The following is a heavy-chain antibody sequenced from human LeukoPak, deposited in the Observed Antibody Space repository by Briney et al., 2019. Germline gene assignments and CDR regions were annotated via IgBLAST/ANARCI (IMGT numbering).Heavy chain of an antibody. D-gene: IGHD1-1*01. J-gene: IGHJ6*02. CDR1: GYTFTDYY. V-gene: IGHV1-2*02. Sequence: ASVKVSCKASGYTFTDYYMHWVRQAPGQGLEWMGWINPNRGDTYQLEKFQGRVTMTRDTSISTAYMELSRLRSDDTAVYYCARDRIAGTRGDYGMDVWGQGTTVTVSS. CDR3: ARDRIAGTRGDYGMDV. CDR2: INPNRGDT.